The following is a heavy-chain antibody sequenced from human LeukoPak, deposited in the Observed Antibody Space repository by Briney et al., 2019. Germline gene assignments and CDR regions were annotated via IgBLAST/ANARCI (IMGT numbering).Heavy chain of an antibody. CDR1: GFTFEFTFSDFE. CDR2: ISSSGSTK. Sequence: GGSLRLSCVVSGFTFEFTFSDFEMYWVRQAPGKGLEWISYISSSGSTKYYADSVKGRFTISRDSGKKSLFLQMNSLRAEDTAVYYCATMTVASAFDYWGQGSLVTVSS. J-gene: IGHJ4*02. CDR3: ATMTVASAFDY. D-gene: IGHD6-19*01. V-gene: IGHV3-48*03.